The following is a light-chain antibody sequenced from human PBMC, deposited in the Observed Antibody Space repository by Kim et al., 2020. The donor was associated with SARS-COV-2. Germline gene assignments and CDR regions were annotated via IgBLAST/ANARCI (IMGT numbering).Light chain of an antibody. Sequence: TVNSSATDSNGRMASNYVQWYQQRPSSAPTAVSYEDNQRPSGVPDRVSGSIDSSSNSASLTISGLKTEDKADYYCQSYESSIFWVFGGGTQLTVL. CDR2: EDN. V-gene: IGLV6-57*02. CDR1: NGRMASNY. CDR3: QSYESSIFWV. J-gene: IGLJ3*02.